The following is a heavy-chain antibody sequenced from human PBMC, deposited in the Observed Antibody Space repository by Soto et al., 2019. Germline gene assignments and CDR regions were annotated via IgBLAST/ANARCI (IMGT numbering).Heavy chain of an antibody. CDR1: GFTFSSYA. D-gene: IGHD2-15*01. CDR2: ISGSGGSR. CDR3: GKVYRYCSGGSCYEYYFDY. Sequence: QPGGSLRLSCAASGFTFSSYAMSWVRQAPGKGLEWVSAISGSGGSRYYADSVKGRFTISRDNSKNTLYLQMNSLRAEDTAVYYCGKVYRYCSGGSCYEYYFDYWGQGTLVTVSS. J-gene: IGHJ4*02. V-gene: IGHV3-23*01.